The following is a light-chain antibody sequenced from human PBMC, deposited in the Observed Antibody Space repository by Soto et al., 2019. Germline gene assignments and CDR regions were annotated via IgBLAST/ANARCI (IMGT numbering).Light chain of an antibody. J-gene: IGLJ1*01. CDR3: SSYTSSSTLPYV. V-gene: IGLV2-14*01. CDR1: SSDVGGYNY. CDR2: DVN. Sequence: QSALTQPASVSGSPGQSITISCTGTSSDVGGYNYVSWYQQHPGKAPKLMIYDVNNRPSGVSNRFSGSKSGNTASLTISGLQAEDGSDYYCSSYTSSSTLPYVFGTGTKVTVL.